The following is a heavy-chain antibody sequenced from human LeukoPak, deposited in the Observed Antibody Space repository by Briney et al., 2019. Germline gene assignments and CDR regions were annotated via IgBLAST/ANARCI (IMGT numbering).Heavy chain of an antibody. D-gene: IGHD2-2*01. J-gene: IGHJ6*02. CDR2: INPSGSST. V-gene: IGHV1-46*01. Sequence: ASVKVSCKASGYTFTSYYMHWVRQAPGQGLEWMGLINPSGSSTSYAQKFQGRVTMTRDTSTSTVYMELSSLRSEDTAVYYCARTCSSTSCPPYGMDVWGQGTAVTVSS. CDR1: GYTFTSYY. CDR3: ARTCSSTSCPPYGMDV.